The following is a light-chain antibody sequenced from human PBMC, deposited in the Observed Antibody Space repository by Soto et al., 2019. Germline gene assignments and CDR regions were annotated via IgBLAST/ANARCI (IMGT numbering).Light chain of an antibody. CDR2: GAS. V-gene: IGKV1-9*01. CDR1: QGISSY. CDR3: QQYNSWPPVYT. J-gene: IGKJ2*01. Sequence: DIQLAQSPSFLSASVGDRVTITCRASQGISSYLAWYQQKPGKAPKLLIYGASTLQSGVPSRFSGSGSGTEFTLTISSLQPEDFATYYCQQYNSWPPVYTFGQGTKLEI.